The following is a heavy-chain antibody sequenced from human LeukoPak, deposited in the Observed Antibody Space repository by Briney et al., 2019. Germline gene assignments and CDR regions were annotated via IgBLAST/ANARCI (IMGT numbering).Heavy chain of an antibody. D-gene: IGHD3-16*01. CDR2: IRSNSRTI. V-gene: IGHV3-48*01. CDR1: GFTFSSYS. J-gene: IGHJ6*04. CDR3: ATGFGAARNATMAV. Sequence: GGSLRLSCAASGFTFSSYSMTWVRQAPGKGLEWVSYIRSNSRTIFYADSVKGRFTISIDNAKNSLYLQTNSLRAEDTAVYYCATGFGAARNATMAVRGKGTRVSVPS.